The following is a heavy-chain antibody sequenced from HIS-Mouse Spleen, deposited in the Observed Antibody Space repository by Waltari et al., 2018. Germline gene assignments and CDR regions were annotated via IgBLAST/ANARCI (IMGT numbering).Heavy chain of an antibody. Sequence: QVQLQQWGAGLLKPSETLSLTCAVYGGSFSGYYWSWIRQPPGKGLEWIGEIKHSGSTHDNPSLKRRVTIAVDTSKNQFSLKLSSVTAADTAVYYCARGGGYYYDSSGSYYFDYWGQGTLVTVSS. D-gene: IGHD3-22*01. CDR2: IKHSGST. CDR3: ARGGGYYYDSSGSYYFDY. J-gene: IGHJ4*02. V-gene: IGHV4-34*01. CDR1: GGSFSGYY.